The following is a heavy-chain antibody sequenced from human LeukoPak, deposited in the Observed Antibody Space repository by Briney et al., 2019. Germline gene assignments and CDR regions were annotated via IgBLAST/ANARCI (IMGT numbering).Heavy chain of an antibody. Sequence: SGGSLRLSCAASGFTFSSSAMHWVRQAPGKGLEWVAVISYDGSNKYYADSVKGRFTISRDNSKNTLYLQMNSLRAEDTAVYYCARGWDYYGSGSYYRRRPSDYWGQGTLVTVSS. V-gene: IGHV3-30-3*01. CDR3: ARGWDYYGSGSYYRRRPSDY. J-gene: IGHJ4*02. D-gene: IGHD3-10*01. CDR2: ISYDGSNK. CDR1: GFTFSSSA.